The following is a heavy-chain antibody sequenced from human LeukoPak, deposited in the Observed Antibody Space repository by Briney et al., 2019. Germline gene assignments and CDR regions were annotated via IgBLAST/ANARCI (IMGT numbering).Heavy chain of an antibody. CDR2: IIPIFGTA. CDR1: GGTFSSYA. Sequence: SVKVSCKASGGTFSSYAISWVRQAPGQGLEWMGGIIPIFGTANYAQKFQGRVTITADKSTSTAYMELRSLRSDDTAVYYCARDEDYGIFVNVDYWGQGTLVTVSS. CDR3: ARDEDYGIFVNVDY. V-gene: IGHV1-69*06. D-gene: IGHD4-17*01. J-gene: IGHJ4*02.